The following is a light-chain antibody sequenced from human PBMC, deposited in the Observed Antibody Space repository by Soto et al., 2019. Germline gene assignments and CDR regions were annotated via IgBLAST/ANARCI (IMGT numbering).Light chain of an antibody. J-gene: IGKJ4*01. CDR3: QQRSNWPLT. CDR1: QSVSSY. Sequence: EVVLTQFPATLSLSPGERATLSCRASQSVSSYLAWYQQKSGQAPRLLIYDASDRATGIPARFSGSGSGTDFTLTISSLEPEDFAVYYCQQRSNWPLTFGGGTKVDIK. V-gene: IGKV3-11*01. CDR2: DAS.